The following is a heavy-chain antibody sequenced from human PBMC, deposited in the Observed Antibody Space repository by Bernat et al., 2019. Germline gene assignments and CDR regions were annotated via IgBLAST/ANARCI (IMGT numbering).Heavy chain of an antibody. CDR1: GGSISSINYY. V-gene: IGHV4-39*01. Sequence: QLQLQESGPGLVKPSETLSLTCTVSGGSISSINYYWGWIRQPPGKGLEWIGSIYYSGSTYYNPSLKSRVTIFVDTSKTQFSLKLSSVTAADTALYYCARHEITYSTSSGVLPYMDVWGKGTTVTVSS. CDR3: ARHEITYSTSSGVLPYMDV. J-gene: IGHJ6*03. CDR2: IYYSGST. D-gene: IGHD6-6*01.